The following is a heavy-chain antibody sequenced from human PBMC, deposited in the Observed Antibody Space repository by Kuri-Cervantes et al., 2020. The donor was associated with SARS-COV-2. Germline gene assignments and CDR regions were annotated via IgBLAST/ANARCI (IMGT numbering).Heavy chain of an antibody. J-gene: IGHJ5*02. D-gene: IGHD1-26*01. CDR1: GFTFSSYG. CDR3: ARAFGGSYFNWFDP. Sequence: GGSLRLSCAASGFTFSSYGMHWVRQAPGKGLEWVAVISYDGSNKYYADSVKGRFTISRDNSKKTLFLQMHSLRAEDTTVCSCARAFGGSYFNWFDPWGQGTLVTVSS. CDR2: ISYDGSNK. V-gene: IGHV3-30*03.